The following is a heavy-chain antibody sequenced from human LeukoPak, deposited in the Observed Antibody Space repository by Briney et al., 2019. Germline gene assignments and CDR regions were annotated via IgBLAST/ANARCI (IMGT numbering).Heavy chain of an antibody. V-gene: IGHV4-39*02. CDR2: IYYSGST. D-gene: IGHD6-13*01. CDR1: GGSISSSSYY. J-gene: IGHJ4*02. Sequence: SETLSLTCTVSGGSISSSSYYWGWIRQPPGKGLEWIGSIYYSGSTYYNPSLKSRVTISVDTSKNQFSLKLSSVTAADTAVYYCARDLSSWYNRSTLIDYWGQGTLVTVSS. CDR3: ARDLSSWYNRSTLIDY.